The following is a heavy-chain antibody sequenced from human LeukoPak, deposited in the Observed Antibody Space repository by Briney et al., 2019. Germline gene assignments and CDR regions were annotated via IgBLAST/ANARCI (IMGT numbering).Heavy chain of an antibody. CDR3: APYDFWSAGPGAWFDP. J-gene: IGHJ5*02. V-gene: IGHV4-39*07. Sequence: PSETLSLTCTVSGGSISSSSYYWGWIRQPPGKGLEWIGSIYYSGSTYYNPSLNSRVTISVDTSKTQFSLKLSSVTAADTAVYYCAPYDFWSAGPGAWFDPWGQGTLVTVSS. D-gene: IGHD3-3*01. CDR1: GGSISSSSYY. CDR2: IYYSGST.